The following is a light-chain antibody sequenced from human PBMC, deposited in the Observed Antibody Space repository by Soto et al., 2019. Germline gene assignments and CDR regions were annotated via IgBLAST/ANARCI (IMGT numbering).Light chain of an antibody. V-gene: IGKV3-15*01. CDR2: TAT. J-gene: IGKJ1*01. CDR3: QQCRNWPWT. Sequence: EIVLTQSPGTLSVSPGDRVTLSCRASQSIGINLDWYQHKPGNAPRLPMQTATSRVNGVPDRFSGSGSATEFTLTISSLQSEDFEVYYCQQCRNWPWTLGQGTKVDIK. CDR1: QSIGIN.